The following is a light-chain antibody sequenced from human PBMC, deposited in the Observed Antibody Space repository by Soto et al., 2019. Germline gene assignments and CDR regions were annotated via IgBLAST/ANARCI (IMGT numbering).Light chain of an antibody. CDR3: QAWDSSTAV. Sequence: SYQLTQPHSVPVSPGQTASITCSGDKLGDKYARWYQQKPGQSAVLVIYQDSKRPSGIPDRFSGSNSGNTATLTISGTQAMDEADYFCQAWDSSTAVFGGGTKLTVL. V-gene: IGLV3-1*01. CDR2: QDS. CDR1: KLGDKY. J-gene: IGLJ2*01.